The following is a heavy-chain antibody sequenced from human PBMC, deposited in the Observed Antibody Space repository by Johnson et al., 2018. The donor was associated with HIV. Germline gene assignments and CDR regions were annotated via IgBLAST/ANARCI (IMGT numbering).Heavy chain of an antibody. CDR2: ISYDGSNK. J-gene: IGHJ3*02. CDR3: AKVSRYDAFDI. D-gene: IGHD3-16*02. V-gene: IGHV3-30*04. Sequence: QVQLVESGGGVVQPGSSLRLSCAASGFTFSNYAVHWVRQAPGKGLEWVAVISYDGSNKYYADSVKGRFTISRDNSMNTLYLQMNSLRAEDTAVYYCAKVSRYDAFDIWGQGTMVTVSS. CDR1: GFTFSNYA.